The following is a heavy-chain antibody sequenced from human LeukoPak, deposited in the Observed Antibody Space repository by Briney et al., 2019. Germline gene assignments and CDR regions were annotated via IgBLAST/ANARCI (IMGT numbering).Heavy chain of an antibody. Sequence: ASVKVSCKTSGYTFSDYYIHWIRQAPGQGLEWVGWINPNSGDTDYAQKFQGRVPVTRDTSISTAYMELGRLRSDDTAVYYCARDYGSGSYYVLGFDYWGQGTLVTVSS. CDR2: INPNSGDT. CDR1: GYTFSDYY. D-gene: IGHD3-10*01. J-gene: IGHJ4*02. V-gene: IGHV1-2*02. CDR3: ARDYGSGSYYVLGFDY.